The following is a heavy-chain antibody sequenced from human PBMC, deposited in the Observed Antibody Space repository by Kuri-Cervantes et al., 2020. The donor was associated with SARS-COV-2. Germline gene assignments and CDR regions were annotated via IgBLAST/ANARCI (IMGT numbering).Heavy chain of an antibody. J-gene: IGHJ2*01. CDR3: AKDPRPVTTGCYFDL. D-gene: IGHD4-11*01. CDR2: IKQDGSGK. V-gene: IGHV3-7*03. Sequence: GESLKISCAASGFTFSSYWMSWVHQAPGKGLEWVANIKQDGSGKYYVDSVKGRFTISRDNAKNSLYLQMNSLRAEDTAVYYCAKDPRPVTTGCYFDLWGRGTLVTVSS. CDR1: GFTFSSYW.